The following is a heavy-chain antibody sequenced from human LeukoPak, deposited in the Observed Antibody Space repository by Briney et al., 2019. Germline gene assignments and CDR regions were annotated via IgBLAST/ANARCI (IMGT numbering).Heavy chain of an antibody. CDR3: ATYYYDSSGSFFDP. V-gene: IGHV4-34*01. CDR1: GGSFSGYY. D-gene: IGHD3-22*01. CDR2: INHSGST. Sequence: SETLSLTCAVYGGSFSGYYWSWIRQPPGKGLEWIGEINHSGSTNYNPSLKSRVTISVDTSKNQFSLKLSSVTAADTAVYYCATYYYDSSGSFFDPWGQGTLVTVSS. J-gene: IGHJ5*02.